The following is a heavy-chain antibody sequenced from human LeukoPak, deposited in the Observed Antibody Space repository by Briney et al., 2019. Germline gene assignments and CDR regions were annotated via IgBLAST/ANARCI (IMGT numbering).Heavy chain of an antibody. D-gene: IGHD3-22*01. CDR3: ARGTYYDSSGYSGVRLFDY. CDR2: INPNTGRT. Sequence: ASVKVSCKASGYTFSGYYMHWVRQAPGQGLEWMGWINPNTGRTNYAQNFQGRVTMTSDTSISTAYMELNSLRSDDTAVYYCARGTYYDSSGYSGVRLFDYWGQGTLLAVSS. CDR1: GYTFSGYY. J-gene: IGHJ4*02. V-gene: IGHV1-2*02.